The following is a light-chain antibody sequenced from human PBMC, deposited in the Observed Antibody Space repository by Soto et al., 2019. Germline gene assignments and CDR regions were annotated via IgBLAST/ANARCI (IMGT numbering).Light chain of an antibody. CDR1: SSDLGDYNY. Sequence: ALTQPASVSGSPGQSITISCTGTSSDLGDYNYVSWYQQHPGKAPKLMIYEVSNRPSGVSNRFSGSKSGSTASLTISGLQAEDEADYYCSSYTSSGTYVFGTGTKVTVL. J-gene: IGLJ1*01. CDR2: EVS. V-gene: IGLV2-14*01. CDR3: SSYTSSGTYV.